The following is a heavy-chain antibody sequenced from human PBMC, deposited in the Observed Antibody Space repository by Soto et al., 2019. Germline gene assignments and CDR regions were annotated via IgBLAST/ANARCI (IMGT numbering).Heavy chain of an antibody. J-gene: IGHJ6*02. CDR2: INHSGST. CDR1: GGSFSGYY. V-gene: IGHV4-34*01. Sequence: QVQLQQWGAGLLKPSETLSLTCAVYGGSFSGYYWSWIRQPPGKGLEWIGEINHSGSTNYNPSLKSRVTISVDTSKNQFSLKLSSVTAADTAVYYCVRGDIVVVPAAPPGGDVWGQGTTVTVSS. CDR3: VRGDIVVVPAAPPGGDV. D-gene: IGHD2-2*01.